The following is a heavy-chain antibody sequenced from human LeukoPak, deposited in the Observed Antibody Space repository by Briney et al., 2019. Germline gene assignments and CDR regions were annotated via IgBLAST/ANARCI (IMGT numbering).Heavy chain of an antibody. D-gene: IGHD4-17*01. Sequence: ASVKVSCKASGYTFTSYVISWVRQAPGQGLEWMGWISACNGNRNYAQKVQGRVTMTTDTSTSTAYMELRSLRSDDTAVYFCARGDYGDYPVLYWGQGTLVTVSS. CDR1: GYTFTSYV. CDR3: ARGDYGDYPVLY. CDR2: ISACNGNR. J-gene: IGHJ4*02. V-gene: IGHV1-18*01.